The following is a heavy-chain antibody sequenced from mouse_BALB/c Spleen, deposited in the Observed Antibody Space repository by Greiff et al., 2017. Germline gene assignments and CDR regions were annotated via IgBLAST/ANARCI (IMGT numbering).Heavy chain of an antibody. CDR2: IHPNSGNT. Sequence: QVQLQQSGSVLVRPGASVKLSCKASGYTFTSSWMHWAKQRPGQGLEWIGEIHPNSGNTNYNEKFKGKATLTVDTSSSTAYVDLSSLTSEDSAVYYCARKGYGNPFAYWGQGTLVTVSA. D-gene: IGHD2-10*02. CDR3: ARKGYGNPFAY. V-gene: IGHV1S130*01. CDR1: GYTFTSSW. J-gene: IGHJ3*01.